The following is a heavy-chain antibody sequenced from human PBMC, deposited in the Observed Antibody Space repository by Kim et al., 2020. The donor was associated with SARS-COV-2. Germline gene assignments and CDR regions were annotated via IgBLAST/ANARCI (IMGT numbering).Heavy chain of an antibody. Sequence: RFTISRDDSKNTAYLQMNSLKTEDTAVYYCTRRPLDTMVRGVIKGTWFDPWGQGTLVTVSS. CDR3: TRRPLDTMVRGVIKGTWFDP. D-gene: IGHD3-10*01. J-gene: IGHJ5*02. V-gene: IGHV3-73*01.